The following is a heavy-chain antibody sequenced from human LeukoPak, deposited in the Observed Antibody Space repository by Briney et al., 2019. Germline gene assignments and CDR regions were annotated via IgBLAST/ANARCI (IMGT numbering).Heavy chain of an antibody. D-gene: IGHD2-15*01. CDR3: ARAGGGNLNFDY. CDR2: INTDGSST. V-gene: IGHV3-74*01. Sequence: PGGSLRLSCAASGSTFSRYWMHWVRQAPGKGLVWVARINTDGSSTTYADSVKGRFTISRDKAKNTLFLPMNSLRAEDTALYYCARAGGGNLNFDYWGQGTLVTVSS. J-gene: IGHJ4*02. CDR1: GSTFSRYW.